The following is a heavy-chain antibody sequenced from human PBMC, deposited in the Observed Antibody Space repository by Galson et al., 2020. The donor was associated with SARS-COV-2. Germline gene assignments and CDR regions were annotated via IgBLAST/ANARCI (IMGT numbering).Heavy chain of an antibody. J-gene: IGHJ4*02. CDR3: ARNKQLLFDF. Sequence: SETLSLTCTVSGGSISSDSYYWSWIRQHPGKGLEWFGYINYSGNTYYNPSLKSRITLSVDTSKNQFSLKLSSVTAADTAIYFCARNKQLLFDFWGQGTLVSVTS. CDR1: GGSISSDSYY. V-gene: IGHV4-31*03. D-gene: IGHD5-18*01. CDR2: INYSGNT.